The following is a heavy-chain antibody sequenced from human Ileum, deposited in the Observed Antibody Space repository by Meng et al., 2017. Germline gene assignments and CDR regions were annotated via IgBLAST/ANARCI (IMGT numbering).Heavy chain of an antibody. J-gene: IGHJ4*02. V-gene: IGHV4-34*01. CDR1: GGSFSGYY. CDR2: INHSGST. D-gene: IGHD3-10*01. CDR3: ARSGVLLWFGEDY. Sequence: QVTLQPWCSGLFKPSETLSLTCAVYGGSFSGYYWSWIRQPPGKGLEWIGEINHSGSTNYNPSLKSRVTISVDTSKNQFSLKLSSVTAADTAVYYCARSGVLLWFGEDYWGQGTLVTVSS.